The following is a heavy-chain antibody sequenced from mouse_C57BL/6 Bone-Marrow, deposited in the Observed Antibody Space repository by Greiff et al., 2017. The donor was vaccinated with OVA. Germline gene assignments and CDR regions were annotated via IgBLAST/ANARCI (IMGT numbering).Heavy chain of an antibody. V-gene: IGHV1-82*01. CDR3: ARGVYLFDY. J-gene: IGHJ2*01. CDR2: IYPGDGDT. D-gene: IGHD5-1*01. Sequence: VQLQESGPELVKPGASVKISCKASGYAFSSSWMNWVKQRPGKGLEWIGRIYPGDGDTNYNGKFKGKATLTADKSSSTAYMQLSSLTSEDSAVYFCARGVYLFDYWGQGTTLTVSS. CDR1: GYAFSSSW.